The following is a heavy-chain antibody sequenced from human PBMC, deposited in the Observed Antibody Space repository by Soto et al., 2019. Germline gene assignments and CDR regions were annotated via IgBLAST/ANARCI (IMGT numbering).Heavy chain of an antibody. Sequence: PGGSLRLSCVASGFTFDDYAIHWVRQAPGKGLEWVSGISWNGAATGYADSVKGRFTISRDNAKNSLYLQMSSLRTEDTAIYYCAKDPPVGPDDAFDIWGQGTMVTVSS. J-gene: IGHJ3*02. CDR2: ISWNGAAT. V-gene: IGHV3-9*01. CDR3: AKDPPVGPDDAFDI. CDR1: GFTFDDYA.